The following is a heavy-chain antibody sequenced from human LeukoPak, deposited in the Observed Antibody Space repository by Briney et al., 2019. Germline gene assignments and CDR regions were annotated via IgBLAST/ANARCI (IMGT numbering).Heavy chain of an antibody. D-gene: IGHD3-3*01. V-gene: IGHV3-23*01. Sequence: GGSLRLSCAAPGFIFSSYAMSWVRQAPGKGLEWVSTISGSGGSTYYADSVKGRFTISRDNSKNTLYLQMNSLRAEDTAVYYCAKLPLGVVIIGMRNYYYYGMDVWGQGTTVTVSS. CDR2: ISGSGGST. J-gene: IGHJ6*02. CDR3: AKLPLGVVIIGMRNYYYYGMDV. CDR1: GFIFSSYA.